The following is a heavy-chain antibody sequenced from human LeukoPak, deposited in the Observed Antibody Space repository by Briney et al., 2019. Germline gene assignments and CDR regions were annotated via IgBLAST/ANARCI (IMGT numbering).Heavy chain of an antibody. D-gene: IGHD2-2*01. Sequence: GGSLRLSCAASGFTFSDYYMSWIRQAPGKGLEWVSYISSSGSTIYYADSVKGRFTISRDNAKNSLYLQMNSLRAEDTAVYYCARVGDCSSSSCLWEYYFDYWGQGTLVTVSS. CDR2: ISSSGSTI. CDR1: GFTFSDYY. CDR3: ARVGDCSSSSCLWEYYFDY. J-gene: IGHJ4*02. V-gene: IGHV3-11*01.